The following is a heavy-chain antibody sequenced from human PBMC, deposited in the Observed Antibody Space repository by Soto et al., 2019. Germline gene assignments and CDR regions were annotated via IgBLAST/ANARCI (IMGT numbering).Heavy chain of an antibody. CDR1: GLAFSNSW. CDR3: TTDLMLGGEGD. CDR2: SLSKTDGGTT. Sequence: EVQLVESGGGLVKPGGSLRLSCAASGLAFSNSWLNWVRQAPGKGLEWVGRSLSKTDGGTTDYAAPVKGRFTISRDDAKSTVYLRMNSLKTEDTGVDYCTTDLMLGGEGDWGKGTLVTVSS. V-gene: IGHV3-15*07. J-gene: IGHJ1*01. D-gene: IGHD3-16*01.